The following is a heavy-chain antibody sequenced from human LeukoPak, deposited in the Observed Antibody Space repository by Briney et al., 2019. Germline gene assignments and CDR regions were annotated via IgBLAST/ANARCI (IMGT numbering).Heavy chain of an antibody. CDR2: ISDSGGSE. J-gene: IGHJ1*01. V-gene: IGHV3-23*01. D-gene: IGHD2-21*02. CDR1: GFTFSTYD. CDR3: AKTLCGGDCYFYAEYFQH. Sequence: GGSLRLSCAASGFTFSTYDMSWVRQAPGKGLEWVSAISDSGGSEYYADSVKGRFTISRDNSKNTLYLQMNSLRAEDTAVYYCAKTLCGGDCYFYAEYFQHWGQGTLVTVSS.